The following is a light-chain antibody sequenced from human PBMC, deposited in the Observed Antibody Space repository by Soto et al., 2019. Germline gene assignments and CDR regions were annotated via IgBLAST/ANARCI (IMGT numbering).Light chain of an antibody. V-gene: IGKV1-9*01. Sequence: DIQMTQSPSSLSASVGDRVTITCRASQGTSSYLAWYQQKPGKAPKLLIYAASILQSGVPSRFSGSGSGTEFTLTISSLQPEDFATYYCQRPGVFGPGTKVDIK. CDR3: QRPGV. J-gene: IGKJ3*01. CDR2: AAS. CDR1: QGTSSY.